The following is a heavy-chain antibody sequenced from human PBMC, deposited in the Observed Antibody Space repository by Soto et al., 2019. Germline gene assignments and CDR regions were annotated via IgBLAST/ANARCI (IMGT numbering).Heavy chain of an antibody. CDR3: AKDNGTRGTNNWYFAL. J-gene: IGHJ2*01. Sequence: EVQLLESGGDLVQPGGSLRLSCAASGFTLTRNAMVWVRQTPGKGLEWVSGVSNGGDYIFYADSVKGRFTISRDHSKNTLHLQMNSLSADDTDLYYCAKDNGTRGTNNWYFALWGRGTRVTVSS. CDR2: VSNGGDYI. D-gene: IGHD2-8*01. V-gene: IGHV3-23*01. CDR1: GFTLTRNA.